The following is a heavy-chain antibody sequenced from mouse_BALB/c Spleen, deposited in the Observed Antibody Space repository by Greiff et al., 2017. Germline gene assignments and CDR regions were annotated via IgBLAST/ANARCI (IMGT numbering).Heavy chain of an antibody. D-gene: IGHD1-1*01. CDR3: ARHEAYGSSYAYAMDY. Sequence: EVMLVESGGGLVQPGGSLKLSCAASGFTFSSYTMSWVRQTPEKRLEWVAYISNGGGSTYYPDTVKGRFTISRDNAKNTLYLQMSSLKSEDTAMYYCARHEAYGSSYAYAMDYWGQGTSVTVSS. J-gene: IGHJ4*01. CDR1: GFTFSSYT. V-gene: IGHV5-12-2*01. CDR2: ISNGGGST.